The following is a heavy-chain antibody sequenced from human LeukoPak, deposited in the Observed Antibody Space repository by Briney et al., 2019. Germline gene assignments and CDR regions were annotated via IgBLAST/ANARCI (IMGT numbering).Heavy chain of an antibody. CDR1: GGSNTGYY. V-gene: IGHV4-59*01. CDR2: ISDSGST. D-gene: IGHD4-17*01. Sequence: PSETLSLTCTVSGGSNTGYYWTWIRQPPGKGLEWIGYISDSGSTNYNPSFKSRVTMSVDSSNTEFSLRLNSVTAADTAVYYCARVFRGAVTSNWFDPWGQGTLVTVSS. CDR3: ARVFRGAVTSNWFDP. J-gene: IGHJ5*02.